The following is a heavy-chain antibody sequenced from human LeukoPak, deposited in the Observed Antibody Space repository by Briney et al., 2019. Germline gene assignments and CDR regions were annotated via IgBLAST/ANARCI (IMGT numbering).Heavy chain of an antibody. CDR1: GGSISSSSYY. CDR2: IYYSGST. Sequence: SETLSLTCTVSGGSISSSSYYWGWIRQPPGKGLEWIGSIYYSGSTYYNPSLKSRVTISVDTSKNQFSLKLSSVTAADTAVYYCARGLEWYSSSCLGYWGQGTLVTVSS. D-gene: IGHD6-13*01. V-gene: IGHV4-39*07. J-gene: IGHJ4*02. CDR3: ARGLEWYSSSCLGY.